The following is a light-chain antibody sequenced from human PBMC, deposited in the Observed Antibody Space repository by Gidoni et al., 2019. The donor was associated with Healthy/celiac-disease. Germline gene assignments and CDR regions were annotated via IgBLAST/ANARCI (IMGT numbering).Light chain of an antibody. CDR3: QKYNSAPWT. J-gene: IGKJ1*01. CDR2: AAS. Sequence: DIQMTQSPSSLSASVGDRVSITCRASQDITNYLAWYQQKAGKVPKLLIYAASTLQSGVPSRFSGSGSGTDFTLTISSLQPEDVATYYCQKYNSAPWTFGQXTKVEIK. CDR1: QDITNY. V-gene: IGKV1-27*01.